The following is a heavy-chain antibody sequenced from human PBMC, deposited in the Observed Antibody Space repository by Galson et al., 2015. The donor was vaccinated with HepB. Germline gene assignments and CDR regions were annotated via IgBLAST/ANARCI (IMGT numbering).Heavy chain of an antibody. CDR1: GFTFSSYA. J-gene: IGHJ4*02. V-gene: IGHV3-64D*06. D-gene: IGHD2-15*01. CDR3: VKDTPIVVVVPLGY. CDR2: ISSNGGST. Sequence: SLRLSCAASGFTFSSYAMHWVRQAPGKGLEYVSAISSNGGSTYYADSVKGRFTISRDNSKNTLYLQMSSLRAEDTAVYYCVKDTPIVVVVPLGYWGQGTLVTVSS.